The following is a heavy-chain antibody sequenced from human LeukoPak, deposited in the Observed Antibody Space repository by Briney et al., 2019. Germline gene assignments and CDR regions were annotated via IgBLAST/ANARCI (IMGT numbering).Heavy chain of an antibody. D-gene: IGHD2-2*01. Sequence: ASVKVSCKASGYTFTSYAMHWVRQAPGQRLEWKGWINAGNGNTKYSQKFQGRVTITRDTSASTAYMELSSLRSEDTAVYYCAGYCSSTSCRRSWFDPWGQGTLVTVSS. CDR3: AGYCSSTSCRRSWFDP. J-gene: IGHJ5*02. CDR2: INAGNGNT. V-gene: IGHV1-3*01. CDR1: GYTFTSYA.